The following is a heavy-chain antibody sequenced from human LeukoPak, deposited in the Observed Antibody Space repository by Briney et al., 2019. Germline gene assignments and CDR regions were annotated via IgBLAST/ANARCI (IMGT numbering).Heavy chain of an antibody. J-gene: IGHJ6*03. D-gene: IGHD4-11*01. CDR2: IYYSGST. CDR1: GGSISSYY. V-gene: IGHV4-59*01. CDR3: ARGDYSLSSYYYYYMDV. Sequence: SETLSLTWTVSGGSISSYYWSWIRQPPGKGLGWIGYIYYSGSTNYNPSLKSRVTISVDTSKNQSSLKLSSVTAADTAVYYCARGDYSLSSYYYYYMDVWGKGTTVTVSS.